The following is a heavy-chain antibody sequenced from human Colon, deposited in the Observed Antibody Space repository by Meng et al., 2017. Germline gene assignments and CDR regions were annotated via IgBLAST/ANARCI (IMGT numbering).Heavy chain of an antibody. Sequence: VALQAAGPGVVKPQGVLSLTCDVSCGSIKSSDWWSWVRQPAGKGLEWIAEIFHSGSTNYKSSLKSRATISVDRSKNQFSLKLNSVTAADTAVYYCAAIFGLGPGYWGQGTLVTVSS. V-gene: IGHV4-4*03. CDR1: CGSIKSSDW. CDR3: AAIFGLGPGY. D-gene: IGHD3-3*01. CDR2: IFHSGST. J-gene: IGHJ4*02.